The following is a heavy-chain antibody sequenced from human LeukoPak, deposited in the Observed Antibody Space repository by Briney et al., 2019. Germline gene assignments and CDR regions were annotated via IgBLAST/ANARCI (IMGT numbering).Heavy chain of an antibody. J-gene: IGHJ1*01. CDR1: GFTFEDKA. Sequence: GGSLRLSCIGSGFTFEDKAMHWVRQVPGRGLEWVSSRNSGSIGYGDSVKGRSTISRDNAKNSLYLQMSSLRVEDTAVYYCAKDSRSGWYGGNFQQWGQGTLVTVSS. V-gene: IGHV3-9*01. CDR2: RNSGSI. D-gene: IGHD6-19*01. CDR3: AKDSRSGWYGGNFQQ.